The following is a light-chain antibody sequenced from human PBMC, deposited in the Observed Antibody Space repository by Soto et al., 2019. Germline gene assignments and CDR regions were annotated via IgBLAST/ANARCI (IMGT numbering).Light chain of an antibody. CDR3: QQYGNSRFT. CDR2: GAS. CDR1: QTVSSSY. J-gene: IGKJ3*01. Sequence: EIVLTQSPGTLSLSPGERATLSCRASQTVSSSYLAWYQQKPGQAPRLLIYGASSRATGIPDRLSGSGSGTDFTLTISRLEPEDFAVYYCQQYGNSRFTFGPGTKVDIK. V-gene: IGKV3-20*01.